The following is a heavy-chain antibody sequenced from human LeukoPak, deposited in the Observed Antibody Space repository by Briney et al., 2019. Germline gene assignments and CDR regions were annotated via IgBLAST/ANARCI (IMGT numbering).Heavy chain of an antibody. CDR2: IYSGGST. CDR3: ARDLIAAAGTDYYYYYGMDV. V-gene: IGHV3-66*01. CDR1: GFTVSSNY. D-gene: IGHD6-13*01. Sequence: GGSLRLSCAASGFTVSSNYMSWVRQASGKGLEWVSVIYSGGSTYYADSVKGRFTISRDNSKNTLYLQMNSLRAEDTAVYYCARDLIAAAGTDYYYYYGMDVWGQGTTVTVSS. J-gene: IGHJ6*02.